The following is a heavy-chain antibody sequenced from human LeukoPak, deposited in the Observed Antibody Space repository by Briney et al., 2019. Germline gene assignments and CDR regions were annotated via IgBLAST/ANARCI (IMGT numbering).Heavy chain of an antibody. V-gene: IGHV1-3*01. CDR3: ARRGYSYGSAYYGMDV. Sequence: ASVKVSCKASGYTFTSYAMHWVRQAPGQRLEWMGWINAGNGNTKYSQKFRGRVTITRDTSASTAYMELSSLRSEDTAVYYCARRGYSYGSAYYGMDVWGQGTTVTVSS. CDR1: GYTFTSYA. D-gene: IGHD5-18*01. CDR2: INAGNGNT. J-gene: IGHJ6*02.